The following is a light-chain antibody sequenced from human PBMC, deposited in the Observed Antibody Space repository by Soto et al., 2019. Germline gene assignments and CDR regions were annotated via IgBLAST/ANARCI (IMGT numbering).Light chain of an antibody. CDR2: GAS. Sequence: EIVLTQAPGTLSLSPGERATLSCRASQRVTSNYLAWYQQKPGQAPRLLIYGASTRATGIPDRFSGGGSGTEFTLTISRLEPEDFALYYCQQYGNSPRTFGQGTKVESK. J-gene: IGKJ1*01. CDR3: QQYGNSPRT. V-gene: IGKV3-20*01. CDR1: QRVTSNY.